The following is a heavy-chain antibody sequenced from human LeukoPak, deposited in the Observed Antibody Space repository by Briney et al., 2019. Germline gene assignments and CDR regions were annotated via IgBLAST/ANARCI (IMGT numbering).Heavy chain of an antibody. V-gene: IGHV3-30*02. D-gene: IGHD3-10*01. Sequence: QSGGSLRLSCAASGFTFSTYGMHWVRQAPGKGLEWVAFIRYDGSNKYYADSVKGRFTISRDNSKNTLYLQMNSLRAEDTAVYYCARRRQADGWFGELSPDYWGQGTLVTVSP. CDR3: ARRRQADGWFGELSPDY. J-gene: IGHJ4*02. CDR2: IRYDGSNK. CDR1: GFTFSTYG.